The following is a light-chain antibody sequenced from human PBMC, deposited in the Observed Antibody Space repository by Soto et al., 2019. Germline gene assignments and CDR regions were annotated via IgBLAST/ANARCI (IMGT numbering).Light chain of an antibody. J-gene: IGKJ1*01. CDR1: QSVSSSY. CDR2: GAS. CDR3: QQYGSSPPWT. V-gene: IGKV3-20*01. Sequence: EVVLTQSPGILSLSPGERATLSCRASQSVSSSYSAWYQQKPGQAPRLLIYGASSRATGIPDRFSGSGSGTDFTLTISRLEPEDFAVYYCQQYGSSPPWTFGQGTKVDIK.